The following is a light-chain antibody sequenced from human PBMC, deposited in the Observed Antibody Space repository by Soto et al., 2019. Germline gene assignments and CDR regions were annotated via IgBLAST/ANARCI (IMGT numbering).Light chain of an antibody. Sequence: QSALTQPASVSGSPGQSITISCTGTSSDIGGYNYVFWYQQHPGKAPKVMIYDVSNRPSGVSNRFSGSKSGNTASLTISGLQAEDEADYYCSSYTSSNTHVFGTGTKLTVL. CDR1: SSDIGGYNY. V-gene: IGLV2-14*01. J-gene: IGLJ1*01. CDR2: DVS. CDR3: SSYTSSNTHV.